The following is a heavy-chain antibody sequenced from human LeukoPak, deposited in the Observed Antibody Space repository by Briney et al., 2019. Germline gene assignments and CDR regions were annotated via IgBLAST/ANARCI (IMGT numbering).Heavy chain of an antibody. CDR3: AKELSSGYGMEV. CDR2: IKQDGSEK. V-gene: IGHV3-7*01. D-gene: IGHD6-19*01. CDR1: GFTFSSYA. Sequence: GGSLRLSCAASGFTFSSYAMSWVRQAPGKGLEWVANIKQDGSEKYYADSVKGRFTISRDNAKNSLYLQMNSLRADDTAVYYCAKELSSGYGMEVWGQGTTVTVSS. J-gene: IGHJ6*02.